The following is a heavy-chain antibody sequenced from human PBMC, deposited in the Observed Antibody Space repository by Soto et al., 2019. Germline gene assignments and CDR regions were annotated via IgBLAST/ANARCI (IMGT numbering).Heavy chain of an antibody. CDR2: ISSSSSYI. D-gene: IGHD6-13*01. J-gene: IGHJ5*02. V-gene: IGHV3-21*01. CDR1: GFTFSSYS. Sequence: GGSLRLSCAASGFTFSSYSMNWVRQAPGKGLEWVSSISSSSSYIYYADSVKGRFTISRDNAKNSLYLQMNSLRAEDTAMYYCARDFAHQQLVSVGWFDPWGQGTLVTVSS. CDR3: ARDFAHQQLVSVGWFDP.